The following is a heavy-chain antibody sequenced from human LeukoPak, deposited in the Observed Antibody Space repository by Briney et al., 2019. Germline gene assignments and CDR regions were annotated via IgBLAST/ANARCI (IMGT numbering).Heavy chain of an antibody. J-gene: IGHJ6*03. CDR2: IYYTGST. CDR1: AGSISSSSYY. CDR3: ARLYYGGNYGYYYYYMDV. D-gene: IGHD4-23*01. Sequence: SETLSLTCTVSAGSISSSSYYWGWIRQPPGKGLEWIGSIYYTGSTYYNPSLKSRVTISVDTSKNQFSLKLSSVTAADTAVYYCARLYYGGNYGYYYYYMDVWGKGTTVTISS. V-gene: IGHV4-39*01.